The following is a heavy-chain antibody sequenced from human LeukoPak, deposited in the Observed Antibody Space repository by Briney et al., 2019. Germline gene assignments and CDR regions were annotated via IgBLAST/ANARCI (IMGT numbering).Heavy chain of an antibody. V-gene: IGHV1-69*01. D-gene: IGHD4-17*01. CDR3: ARGINGDYVLVDY. J-gene: IGHJ4*02. CDR1: GGTFSSYA. Sequence: GSSVKVSCKASGGTFSSYAISWARQAPGQGLEWMGGIIPIFGTANYAQKFQGRVTITADEFTSTAYMELSSLRSEDTAVYYCARGINGDYVLVDYWGQGTLVTVSS. CDR2: IIPIFGTA.